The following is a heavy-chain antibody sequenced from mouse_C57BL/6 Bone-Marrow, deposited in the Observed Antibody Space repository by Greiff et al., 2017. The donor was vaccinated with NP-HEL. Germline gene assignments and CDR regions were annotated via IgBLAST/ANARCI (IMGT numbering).Heavy chain of an antibody. Sequence: DVKLVESGGGLVKPGGSLKLSCAASGFTFSSYAMSWVRQTPEKRLEWVATISDGGSYTYYPDNVKGRFTISRANAKNNLYLLMSHLKSEDTAMYYCARDRYYYSNFYAMEYWGKGTSVTVAS. V-gene: IGHV5-4*01. CDR1: GFTFSSYA. CDR3: ARDRYYYSNFYAMEY. D-gene: IGHD2-5*01. CDR2: ISDGGSYT. J-gene: IGHJ4*01.